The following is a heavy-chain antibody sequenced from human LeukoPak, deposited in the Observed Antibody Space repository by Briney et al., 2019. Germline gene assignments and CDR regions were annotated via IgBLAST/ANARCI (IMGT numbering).Heavy chain of an antibody. V-gene: IGHV3-30*02. Sequence: PGGSLRLSCAASGFTFSDYGMHWGRQAPGKGLERVAFIRKDGSNEYYPDSVKGGCTISRDNSRNTLYMQMNSLRPADTGVYYCAKGGSASHNWFVPWGQGTLVTVPS. CDR1: GFTFSDYG. CDR3: AKGGSASHNWFVP. CDR2: IRKDGSNE. D-gene: IGHD2-15*01. J-gene: IGHJ5*02.